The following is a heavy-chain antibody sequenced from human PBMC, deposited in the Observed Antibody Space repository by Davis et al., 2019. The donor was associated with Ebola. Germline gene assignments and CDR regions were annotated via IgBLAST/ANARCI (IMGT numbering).Heavy chain of an antibody. CDR3: ARFERVDYDILTGYYYYYYGMDV. V-gene: IGHV1-46*01. Sequence: AASVKVSCKASGYTFTNYYMHWVRQAPGQGLEWMGMINPNDGRTIYAQKFQGRVTVTRDTSTSTAYMELRSLRSDDTAVYYCARFERVDYDILTGYYYYYYGMDVWGKGTTVTVSS. CDR2: INPNDGRT. D-gene: IGHD3-9*01. J-gene: IGHJ6*04. CDR1: GYTFTNYY.